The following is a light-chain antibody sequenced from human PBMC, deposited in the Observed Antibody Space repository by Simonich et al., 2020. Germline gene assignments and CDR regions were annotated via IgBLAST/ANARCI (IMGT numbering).Light chain of an antibody. CDR2: EFS. CDR3: SSYTSGSTLV. V-gene: IGLV2-14*01. CDR1: SSDVGGYNY. Sequence: QSALTQPASVSGSPGQSITLSCTGTSSDVGGYNYVSWYQQHPGKAPKLMLYEFSKRPSGVSNRFAGPKSGNTASLTISGLQADDEADYYCSSYTSGSTLVFGGGTKLTVL. J-gene: IGLJ2*01.